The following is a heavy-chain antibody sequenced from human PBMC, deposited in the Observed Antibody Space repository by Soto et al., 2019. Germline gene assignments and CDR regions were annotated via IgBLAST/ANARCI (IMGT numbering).Heavy chain of an antibody. V-gene: IGHV2-5*02. CDR3: AGWNYESGLDV. D-gene: IGHD1-7*01. Sequence: QITLKESGPTLVRPTQTLTLTCSFSGFSLTTNGLGVGWIRQPPGKALEWLAFIYWDEGKRYSPSLKTRLTVTTDTSQNEVGLTPTNPDPLDTGTYDRAGWNYESGLDVWGQGTTVTVSS. J-gene: IGHJ6*02. CDR1: GFSLTTNGLG. CDR2: IYWDEGK.